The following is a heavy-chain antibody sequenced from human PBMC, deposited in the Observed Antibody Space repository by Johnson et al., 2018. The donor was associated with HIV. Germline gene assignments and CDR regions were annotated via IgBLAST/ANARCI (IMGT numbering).Heavy chain of an antibody. J-gene: IGHJ3*02. CDR2: ISYDGSNK. Sequence: QVQLLESGGGVVQPGRSLRLSCAASGFTFSSYAMHWVRQAPGKGLEWVAVISYDGSNKYYADSVKGRFTISRDNSKNTLYLQMNSLRAEDTAVYYCASLDAFDIWGQGTMVTVSS. CDR3: ASLDAFDI. V-gene: IGHV3-30*04. CDR1: GFTFSSYA.